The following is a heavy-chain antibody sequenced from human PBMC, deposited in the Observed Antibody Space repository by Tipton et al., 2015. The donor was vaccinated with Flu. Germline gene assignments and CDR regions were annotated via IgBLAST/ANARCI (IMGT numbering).Heavy chain of an antibody. CDR1: GYSISSGYY. J-gene: IGHJ5*02. Sequence: TLSLTCTVSGYSISSGYYWGWIRQPPGKGLEWIGSIFHGGSTYYNPSLKSRVTISVDTSKNQFSLRLSSVTAADTAVYYCARVGGDYRDTSGFIPWFDLWGQGTLVTVSS. D-gene: IGHD3-22*01. V-gene: IGHV4-38-2*02. CDR3: ARVGGDYRDTSGFIPWFDL. CDR2: IFHGGST.